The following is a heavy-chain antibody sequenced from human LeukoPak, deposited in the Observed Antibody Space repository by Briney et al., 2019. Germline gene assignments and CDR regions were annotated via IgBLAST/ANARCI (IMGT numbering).Heavy chain of an antibody. CDR2: ISYDGSNK. V-gene: IGHV3-30*19. CDR1: GFTFSSYS. J-gene: IGHJ6*03. Sequence: GGSLRLSCAGSGFTFSSYSMNWVRQAPGKGLEWVAVISYDGSNKYYADYVKGRFTISRDNSKNTLYLQMNSLRAEDTAVYYCARVSDDYSNWGAYYYYYMDVWGKGTTVTVSS. CDR3: ARVSDDYSNWGAYYYYYMDV. D-gene: IGHD4-11*01.